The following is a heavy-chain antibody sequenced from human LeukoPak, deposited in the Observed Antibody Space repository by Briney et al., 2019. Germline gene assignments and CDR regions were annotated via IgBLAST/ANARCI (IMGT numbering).Heavy chain of an antibody. CDR1: GGSISSYY. CDR3: ARERADLIVVRDYYYYYMDV. D-gene: IGHD2-15*01. J-gene: IGHJ6*03. CDR2: IYTSGST. Sequence: SETLSLTCTVPGGSISSYYWSWIRQPAGKGLEWIGRIYTSGSTNYNPSLKSRVTMSVDTSKNQFSLKLSPVTAADTAVYYCARERADLIVVRDYYYYYMDVWGKGTTVTVSS. V-gene: IGHV4-4*07.